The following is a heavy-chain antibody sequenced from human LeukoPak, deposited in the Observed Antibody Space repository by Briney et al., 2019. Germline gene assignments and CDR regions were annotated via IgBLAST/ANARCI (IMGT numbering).Heavy chain of an antibody. CDR2: ISAHNGNT. CDR1: GYTFSSQSYG. CDR3: ARLGYTGYSSSGDFYFDY. J-gene: IGHJ4*02. Sequence: ASVKVSCKASGYTFSSQSYGLSWVRQAPGQGLEWMGWISAHNGNTSYAQKFQGRVTMTRDTSTSTVYMELSSLRSEDTAVYYCARLGYTGYSSSGDFYFDYWGQGTLVTVSS. V-gene: IGHV1-18*01. D-gene: IGHD6-13*01.